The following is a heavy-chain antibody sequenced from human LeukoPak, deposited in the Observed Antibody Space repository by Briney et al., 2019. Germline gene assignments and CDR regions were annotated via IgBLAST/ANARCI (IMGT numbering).Heavy chain of an antibody. V-gene: IGHV3-23*01. D-gene: IGHD3-3*01. J-gene: IGHJ6*02. Sequence: GGSLRLSCAASGFTFNNYAMSWVRQAPGKGLEWVSVISGSGGSTYYADSVKGRFTISRDNSKNTLYLQMNSLRAEDTAVYYCARDGYDFWSGYYPEPYYYYYYGMDVWGQGTTVTVSS. CDR1: GFTFNNYA. CDR3: ARDGYDFWSGYYPEPYYYYYYGMDV. CDR2: ISGSGGST.